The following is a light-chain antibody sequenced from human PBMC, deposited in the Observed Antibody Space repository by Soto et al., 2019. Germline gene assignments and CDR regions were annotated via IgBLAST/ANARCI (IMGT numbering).Light chain of an antibody. CDR1: QSISSW. V-gene: IGKV1-5*01. CDR3: QQYNTYWT. Sequence: DIQMTQSPSTLSASVGDRVTITCRASQSISSWLAWYQQKPGKAPKLLIYDASFLESGVPSRFSGSGSGTEFTLTISSLQHDDFATYYCQQYNTYWTFGQGTKVEIK. J-gene: IGKJ1*01. CDR2: DAS.